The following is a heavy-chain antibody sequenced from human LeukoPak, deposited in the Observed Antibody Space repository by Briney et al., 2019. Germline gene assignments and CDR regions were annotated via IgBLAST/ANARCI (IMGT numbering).Heavy chain of an antibody. CDR3: ASSGYSYPYYYYYYMDV. D-gene: IGHD5-18*01. V-gene: IGHV4-34*01. J-gene: IGHJ6*03. CDR2: INHSGST. Sequence: SETLSLTCAVYGGSFIGFHWNWIRQPPGKGLEWIGDINHSGSTNYNPSLTSRVTISVDPSKNQFSLNLSSVTAADTAVYYCASSGYSYPYYYYYYMDVWGKGTTVTVSS. CDR1: GGSFIGFH.